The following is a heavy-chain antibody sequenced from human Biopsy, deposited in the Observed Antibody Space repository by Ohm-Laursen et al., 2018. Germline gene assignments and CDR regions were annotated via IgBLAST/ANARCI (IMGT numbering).Heavy chain of an antibody. CDR2: VYYTGST. D-gene: IGHD3-22*01. Sequence: SGTLSLTCTVSGDSISSYYWSWIRQPPGKGLQWIGYVYYTGSTDYNPSLQSRVTISVDTSKNHFSLRLRSVTPADPAIYYCASDRGYYSDSGVPGYFDLWGRGTLVTVSS. V-gene: IGHV4-59*07. J-gene: IGHJ2*01. CDR1: GDSISSYY. CDR3: ASDRGYYSDSGVPGYFDL.